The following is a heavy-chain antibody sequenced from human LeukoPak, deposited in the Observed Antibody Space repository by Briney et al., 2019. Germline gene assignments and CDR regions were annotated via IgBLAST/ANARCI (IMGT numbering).Heavy chain of an antibody. CDR1: GYTFTGYY. V-gene: IGHV1-2*02. Sequence: ASVKVSCKASGYTFTGYYMPWVRQAPGQGLEWMGWINPNSGGTNYAQKFQGRVTMTRDTSISTAYMELSRLRSDDTAVYYCATEPPNDYGDYELDYWGQGTLVTVSS. D-gene: IGHD4-17*01. J-gene: IGHJ4*02. CDR3: ATEPPNDYGDYELDY. CDR2: INPNSGGT.